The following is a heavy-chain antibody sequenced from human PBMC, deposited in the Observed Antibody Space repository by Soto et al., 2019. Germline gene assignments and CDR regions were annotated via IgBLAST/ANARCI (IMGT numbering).Heavy chain of an antibody. CDR3: ARDKRSSGWYADY. J-gene: IGHJ4*02. D-gene: IGHD6-19*01. V-gene: IGHV3-21*01. CDR1: GFTFSSYS. Sequence: EVQLVESGGGLVKPGGSLRLSCAASGFTFSSYSMNWVRQAPGKGLEWVSSISSSSSYIYYADSVKGRFTISRDNAKNSRYLQMNSLRAEDTAVYYCARDKRSSGWYADYWGQGTLVTVSS. CDR2: ISSSSSYI.